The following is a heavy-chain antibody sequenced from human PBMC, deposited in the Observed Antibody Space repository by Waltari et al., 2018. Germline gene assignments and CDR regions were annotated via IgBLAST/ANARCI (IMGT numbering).Heavy chain of an antibody. Sequence: EVQLLESGGGLVQPGGSLRLSCAASGFTFSRYGMRWVRLAPGKGLEWVSTVHGGGINTYYADAVKGRFNISRDNSKNTLYLQMNSLRAEDTAVYYCAKSKSGGYNASDYWGQGTLVTVSS. CDR2: VHGGGINT. J-gene: IGHJ4*02. CDR3: AKSKSGGYNASDY. CDR1: GFTFSRYG. V-gene: IGHV3-23*01. D-gene: IGHD2-15*01.